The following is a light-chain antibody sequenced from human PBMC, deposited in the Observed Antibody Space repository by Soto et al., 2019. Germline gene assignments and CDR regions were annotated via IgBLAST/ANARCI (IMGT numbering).Light chain of an antibody. CDR3: QQRHMWPIT. CDR2: DAY. CDR1: QSFRGL. Sequence: EVVLTQSPVTLSLSPGERATLSCRASQSFRGLLAWYQQKPGQAPRLLIYDAYNRATGIPPRFSGSGSGTYFPLTISSLEPEASAVYYCQQRHMWPITFGQGTRLEIK. V-gene: IGKV3-11*01. J-gene: IGKJ5*01.